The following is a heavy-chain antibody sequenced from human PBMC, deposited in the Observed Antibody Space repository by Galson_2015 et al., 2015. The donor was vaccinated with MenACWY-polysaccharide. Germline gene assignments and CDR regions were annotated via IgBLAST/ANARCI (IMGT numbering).Heavy chain of an antibody. Sequence: SLRLSCAASGFTFSSYSMNWVRQAPGKGLEWVSYISSGSSTIHYADSVKGRFTISRDNAKNSLYLQMSSLTDEDTAVYYRTRVISSGFRQFDYWGQGTLVTVSS. D-gene: IGHD6-19*01. CDR1: GFTFSSYS. CDR2: ISSGSSTI. V-gene: IGHV3-48*02. CDR3: TRVISSGFRQFDY. J-gene: IGHJ4*02.